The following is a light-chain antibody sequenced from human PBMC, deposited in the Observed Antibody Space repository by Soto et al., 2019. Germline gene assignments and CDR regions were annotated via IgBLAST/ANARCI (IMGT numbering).Light chain of an antibody. V-gene: IGKV3-15*01. CDR3: QQYGSRG. CDR2: GAS. CDR1: QSVSSS. J-gene: IGKJ1*01. Sequence: EIVMTQSPATLSVSPGETATLYCRASQSVSSSLAWYQQQPGQAPRLVIYGASTRATGIPDRFSGSGSGTDFTLIINRLEPEDVAIYYCQQYGSRGFGQGTKVDIK.